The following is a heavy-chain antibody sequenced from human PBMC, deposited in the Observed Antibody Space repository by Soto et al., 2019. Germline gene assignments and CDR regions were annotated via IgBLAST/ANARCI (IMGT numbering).Heavy chain of an antibody. Sequence: QEQLVQSGAEVTKPGASVKVSCKTSGYTFTDYDINWVRQATGQGLEWIGRMNPNSGETGYAQKFQGRLTMTRSATLSTAYLELSSLRSEATAVDYGARVAVAARPRWYNWFDPWGQGTLVTVSS. CDR2: MNPNSGET. J-gene: IGHJ5*02. D-gene: IGHD2-15*01. V-gene: IGHV1-8*01. CDR3: ARVAVAARPRWYNWFDP. CDR1: GYTFTDYD.